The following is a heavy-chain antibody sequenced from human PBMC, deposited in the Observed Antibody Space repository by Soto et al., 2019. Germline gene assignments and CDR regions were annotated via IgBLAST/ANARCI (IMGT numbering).Heavy chain of an antibody. V-gene: IGHV1-69*12. CDR2: IIPIFGTA. J-gene: IGHJ6*02. CDR3: ASPPIVATIVNYYYGMDV. CDR1: GGTFSSYA. Sequence: QVQLVQSGAEVKKPGSSVKVSCKASGGTFSSYAISWVRQAPGHGLEWMGGIIPIFGTADYAQKLQGRVTITADESTSTAYMELSSVRSEHTAVYYCASPPIVATIVNYYYGMDVWGQGATGTVSS. D-gene: IGHD5-12*01.